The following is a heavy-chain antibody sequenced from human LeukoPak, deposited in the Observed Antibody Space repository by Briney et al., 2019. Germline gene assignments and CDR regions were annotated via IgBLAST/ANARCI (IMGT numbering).Heavy chain of an antibody. V-gene: IGHV4-34*01. CDR2: IKHSGST. CDR3: ARGGFYCGGDCYVDY. J-gene: IGHJ4*02. CDR1: GGSFSPYY. D-gene: IGHD2-21*02. Sequence: PSETPSLTCALYGGSFSPYYWSSICEPPGKGVEWVGEIKHSGSTNYNPSLKSRVTISVDTSKNQFSLRLSSVTAADTAVYYCARGGFYCGGDCYVDYWGQGNLVTVSS.